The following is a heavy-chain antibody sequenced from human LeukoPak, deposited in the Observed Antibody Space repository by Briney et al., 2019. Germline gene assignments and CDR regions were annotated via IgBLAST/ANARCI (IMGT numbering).Heavy chain of an antibody. CDR3: ARDKIVYSSGAFDI. Sequence: SETLSLTCTVSGGSISSYYWSWIRQPPGKGLGWSGNIYYSGSTNYNPSLKSRVTISVDTSKNQFSLKLSSVSAADTAVYYCARDKIVYSSGAFDIWGQGTMVTVSS. CDR2: IYYSGST. V-gene: IGHV4-59*01. CDR1: GGSISSYY. D-gene: IGHD1-26*01. J-gene: IGHJ3*02.